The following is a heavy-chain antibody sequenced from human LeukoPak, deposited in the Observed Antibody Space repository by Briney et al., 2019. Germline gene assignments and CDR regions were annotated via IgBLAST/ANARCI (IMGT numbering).Heavy chain of an antibody. CDR2: ISGSGGST. J-gene: IGHJ4*02. CDR3: AKRYTGISGLYNFDF. D-gene: IGHD1-26*01. V-gene: IGHV3-23*01. Sequence: GGSLRLSCAASGFTFSSYAMSWVRQAPGKGLEWVSAISGSGGSTYYADSVKGRFTISRDNSKNTLYLQMNSLRAEDTAVYYCAKRYTGISGLYNFDFWGQGTLVTVSS. CDR1: GFTFSSYA.